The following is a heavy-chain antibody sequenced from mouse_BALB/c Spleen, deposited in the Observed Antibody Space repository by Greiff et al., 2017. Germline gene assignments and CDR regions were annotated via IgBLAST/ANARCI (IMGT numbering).Heavy chain of an antibody. CDR2: ISSGGSYT. CDR1: GFTFSSYA. J-gene: IGHJ4*01. CDR3: SIHDYYGSSYYYAMDY. D-gene: IGHD1-1*01. Sequence: EVMLVESGGGLVKPGGSLKLSCAASGFTFSSYAMSWVRQTPEKRLEWVATISSGGSYTYYPDSVKGRFTISRDNAKNTLYLQMSSLRSEDTAMYYCSIHDYYGSSYYYAMDYWGQGTSVTVSS. V-gene: IGHV5-9-3*01.